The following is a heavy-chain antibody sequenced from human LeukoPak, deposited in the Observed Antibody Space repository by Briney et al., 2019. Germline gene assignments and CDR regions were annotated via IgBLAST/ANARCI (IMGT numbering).Heavy chain of an antibody. J-gene: IGHJ3*02. CDR1: GFTVSSNY. V-gene: IGHV3-66*01. CDR2: IYSGGST. Sequence: GGSLRLSCAASGFTVSSNYISWVRQAPGKGLEWVSVIYSGGSTYYADSVKGRFTISRDNAKNALYLQMNSLRAEDTAVYYCARALIGWFGELTKDGSGAFDIWGQGTMVTASS. CDR3: ARALIGWFGELTKDGSGAFDI. D-gene: IGHD3-10*01.